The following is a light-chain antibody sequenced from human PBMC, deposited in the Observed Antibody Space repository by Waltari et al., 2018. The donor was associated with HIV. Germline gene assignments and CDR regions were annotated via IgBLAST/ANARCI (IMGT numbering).Light chain of an antibody. CDR1: YSNIGSDN. J-gene: IGLJ1*01. CDR3: TGWDASLSEYV. V-gene: IGLV1-47*01. Sequence: QSVLTQPPSASGTPGQRVTISCSGSYSNIGSDNVYWYQHLPGTAPKLLSYKNSQRPSGVPDRFSGSKSGASAYLAISGLRSEDEADYYCTGWDASLSEYVFGPGTRVTV. CDR2: KNS.